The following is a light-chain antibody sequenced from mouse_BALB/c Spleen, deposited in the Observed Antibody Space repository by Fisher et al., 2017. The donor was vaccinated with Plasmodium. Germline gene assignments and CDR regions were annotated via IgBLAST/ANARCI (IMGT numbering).Light chain of an antibody. Sequence: DIVMTQTTVTLSVTPGDSVSLSCRASQTVNNNLHWYQQKSHESPRLLINYTSQSISGIPSRFSGSGSGSDFTLAFNSVEPEDVGMFSCQNGHGFPALTFGVGTKLELK. CDR2: YTS. J-gene: IGKJ5*01. CDR1: QTVNNN. V-gene: IGKV5-39*01. CDR3: QNGHGFPALT.